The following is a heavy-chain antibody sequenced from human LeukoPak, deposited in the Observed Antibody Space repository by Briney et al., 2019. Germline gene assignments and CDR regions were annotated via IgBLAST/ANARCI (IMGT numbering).Heavy chain of an antibody. J-gene: IGHJ5*02. CDR2: INPNSGGT. CDR3: ARGGIAAAGTRWFDP. Sequence: GASVKVSCKASGYTFTGYYMHWVRQAPGQGLEWMGWINPNSGGTNYAQKFQGRVTMTRDTSISTAYMEQSRLRSDDTAVYYCARGGIAAAGTRWFDPWGQGTLVTVSS. D-gene: IGHD6-13*01. V-gene: IGHV1-2*02. CDR1: GYTFTGYY.